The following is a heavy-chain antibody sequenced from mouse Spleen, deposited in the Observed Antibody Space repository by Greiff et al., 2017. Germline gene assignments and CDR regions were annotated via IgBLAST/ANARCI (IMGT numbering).Heavy chain of an antibody. V-gene: IGHV10-1*01. CDR2: IRSKSNNYAT. D-gene: IGHD2-3*01. CDR1: GFSFNTYA. J-gene: IGHJ3*01. Sequence: EVQLMESGGGLVQPKGSLKLSCAASGFSFNTYAMNWVRQAPGKGLEWVARIRSKSNNYATYYADSVKDRFTISRDDSESMLYLQMNNLKTEDTAMYYCVREDGYYPWFAYWGQGTLVTVSA. CDR3: VREDGYYPWFAY.